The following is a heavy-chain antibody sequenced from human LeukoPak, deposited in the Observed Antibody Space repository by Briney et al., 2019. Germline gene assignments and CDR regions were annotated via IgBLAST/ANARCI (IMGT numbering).Heavy chain of an antibody. Sequence: PGGSLRLSCAASGFTFSSYGMHWVRQAPGKGLEWVAVIWYDGSNKYYVDSVKGRFTISRDNSKNTLYLQMNSLRAEDTAVYYCAKGYGPYYYDSSLDIWGQGTMVTVSS. CDR3: AKGYGPYYYDSSLDI. CDR1: GFTFSSYG. J-gene: IGHJ3*02. CDR2: IWYDGSNK. D-gene: IGHD3-22*01. V-gene: IGHV3-30*02.